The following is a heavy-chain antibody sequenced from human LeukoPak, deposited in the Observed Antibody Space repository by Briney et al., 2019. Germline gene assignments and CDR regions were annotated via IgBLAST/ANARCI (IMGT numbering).Heavy chain of an antibody. CDR3: ASLTRGYSYGNFDY. D-gene: IGHD5-18*01. CDR2: IYYSGST. Sequence: SETLSLTCTVSGGSISSYYWSWIRQPPGKGLEWIGYIYYSGSTNYNPSLKSRVTISVDTSKNQFSLKLSSVTAADTAVYYCASLTRGYSYGNFDYWGQGTLVTVS. V-gene: IGHV4-59*01. CDR1: GGSISSYY. J-gene: IGHJ4*02.